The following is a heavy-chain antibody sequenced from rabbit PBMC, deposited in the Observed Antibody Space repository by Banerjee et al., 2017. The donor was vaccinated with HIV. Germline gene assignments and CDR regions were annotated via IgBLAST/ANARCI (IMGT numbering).Heavy chain of an antibody. CDR2: IDPVFHVT. Sequence: QEQLVESGGGLVQPGGSLKLSCKASRFDFSTYSMSWVRQAPGKGLEWIGYIDPVFHVTTYANWVNGRFSISRENTQNTVYLQLDSLTAADTATYFCVREVAARFKLWGPGTLVTVS. CDR3: VREVAARFKL. J-gene: IGHJ4*01. D-gene: IGHD4-1*01. CDR1: RFDFSTYS. V-gene: IGHV1S47*01.